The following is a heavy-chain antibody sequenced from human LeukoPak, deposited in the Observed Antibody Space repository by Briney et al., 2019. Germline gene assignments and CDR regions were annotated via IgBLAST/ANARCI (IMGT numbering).Heavy chain of an antibody. V-gene: IGHV1-18*04. CDR3: ARWVYGSGSYYAYYFDY. CDR1: GYTFTSYG. CDR2: ISAYNGNT. D-gene: IGHD3-10*01. J-gene: IGHJ4*02. Sequence: ASVKVSCKASGYTFTSYGISWVRQAPGQGLEWMGWISAYNGNTNCAQKLQGRVTMTTDTSTSTAYMELRSLRSDDTAVYYCARWVYGSGSYYAYYFDYWGQGTLVTVSS.